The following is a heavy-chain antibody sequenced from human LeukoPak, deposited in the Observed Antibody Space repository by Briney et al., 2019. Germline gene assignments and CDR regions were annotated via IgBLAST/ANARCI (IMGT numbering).Heavy chain of an antibody. D-gene: IGHD2-2*01. J-gene: IGHJ5*02. CDR2: ISSSSSYI. Sequence: LSCAASEFTFSSYSMNWVRHEPPKRLEWVSSISSSSSYIYYADSVKGRFTISRDNAKNSLYLQMNSLRAEDTAVYYCARDGAAMEWFDPWGQGTLVTVSS. V-gene: IGHV3-21*01. CDR1: EFTFSSYS. CDR3: ARDGAAMEWFDP.